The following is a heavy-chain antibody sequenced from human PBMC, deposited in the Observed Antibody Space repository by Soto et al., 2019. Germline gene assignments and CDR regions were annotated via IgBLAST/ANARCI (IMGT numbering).Heavy chain of an antibody. J-gene: IGHJ3*02. CDR2: ISAYNGNT. CDR1: VGTFSIYG. Sequence: RASVXVAFKASVGTFSIYGIICLLQAPGQGLEWMGWISAYNGNTKYAQKLQGRVTMTTDTSTSTAYMELRSLRSDDTAVYYCARDRGYDSSGYYGAFDIWGQGTMV. D-gene: IGHD3-22*01. V-gene: IGHV1-18*01. CDR3: ARDRGYDSSGYYGAFDI.